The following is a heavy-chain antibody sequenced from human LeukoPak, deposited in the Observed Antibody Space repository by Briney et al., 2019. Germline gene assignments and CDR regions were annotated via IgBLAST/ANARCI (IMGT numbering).Heavy chain of an antibody. V-gene: IGHV3-21*01. J-gene: IGHJ4*02. CDR1: GFTFSSYS. CDR3: ARDGEYYDSSGYYYRLFDF. D-gene: IGHD3-22*01. CDR2: ISSSSSYI. Sequence: GGSLRLSCAASGFTFSSYSMNWVRQAPGKGLEWVSSISSSSSYIYYADSVKGRFTISRDNAKNSLYLQMNSLRAEDTAVYYCARDGEYYDSSGYYYRLFDFWGQGTLVTVSS.